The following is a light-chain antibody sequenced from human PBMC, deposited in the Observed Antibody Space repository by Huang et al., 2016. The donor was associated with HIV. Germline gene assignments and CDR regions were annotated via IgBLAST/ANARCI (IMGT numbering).Light chain of an antibody. CDR1: QSVSQSVSNS. J-gene: IGKJ4*01. Sequence: EIVLTQSPDTLSLLPGESATLSCKASQSVSQSVSNSLVWYQQRPGQTPRLLIYGASKRATGIPARFSGSGSGTDFALTISSLEPEDSAVYYCQHRSDWRSFGGGTRVEIK. V-gene: IGKV3-11*01. CDR2: GAS. CDR3: QHRSDWRS.